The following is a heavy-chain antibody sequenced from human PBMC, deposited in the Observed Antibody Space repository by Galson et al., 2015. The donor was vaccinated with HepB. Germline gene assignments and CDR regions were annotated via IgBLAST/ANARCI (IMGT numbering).Heavy chain of an antibody. CDR3: ATRTPAAIRGGENWFDP. D-gene: IGHD2-2*02. CDR1: GFSLSTSGVG. Sequence: PALVKPTQTLTLTCTFSGFSLSTSGVGVGWIRQPPGKALEWLALIYWDDDKRYSPSLKSRLTITKDTSKNQVVLTMTNMDPVDTATYYCATRTPAAIRGGENWFDPWGQGTLVTVSS. V-gene: IGHV2-5*02. J-gene: IGHJ5*02. CDR2: IYWDDDK.